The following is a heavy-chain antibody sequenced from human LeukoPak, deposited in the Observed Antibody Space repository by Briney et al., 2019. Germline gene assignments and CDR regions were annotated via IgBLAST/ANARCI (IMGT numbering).Heavy chain of an antibody. CDR3: ARDPRIYYDSSGSHQDY. D-gene: IGHD3-22*01. J-gene: IGHJ4*02. V-gene: IGHV3-21*01. Sequence: GGSLRLSCAASGFTFSSYSMNWVRQAPGKGLEWVSSISSSSSYIYYADSVKGRFTISRDNAKNSLYLQMNSLRAEDTAVYYCARDPRIYYDSSGSHQDYWGQGTLVTVSS. CDR1: GFTFSSYS. CDR2: ISSSSSYI.